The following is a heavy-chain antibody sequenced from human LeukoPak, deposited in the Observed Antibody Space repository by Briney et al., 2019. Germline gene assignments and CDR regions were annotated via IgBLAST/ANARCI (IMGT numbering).Heavy chain of an antibody. V-gene: IGHV4-4*08. CDR2: VYHTGSA. CDR3: GCGTAPYYMDV. D-gene: IGHD1-1*01. CDR1: GGSITNYY. Sequence: SETLSLTCTVSGGSITNYYWSCIRQPPGKGLEWIGYVYHTGSANYNPSLKSRVTISVEQSKNQFSLKLSSWTAAATAVYYCGCGTAPYYMDVWGKGTTVSVSS. J-gene: IGHJ6*03.